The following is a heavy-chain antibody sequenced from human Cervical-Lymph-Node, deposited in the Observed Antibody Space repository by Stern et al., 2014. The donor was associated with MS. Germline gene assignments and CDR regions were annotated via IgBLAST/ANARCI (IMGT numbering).Heavy chain of an antibody. CDR1: GGTFSNYA. CDR2: IILISGKA. V-gene: IGHV1-69*06. Sequence: QVQLVQSGPEVKKPGSSVKVSCKASGGTFSNYAISWVRQAPGQGLEWMGGIILISGKANYAQKFQGRATITPDKSTSTTYMEVSSLRSEDTAVYYCARDHPDSSGYYYGVHWFDPWGQGTLVTVSS. CDR3: ARDHPDSSGYYYGVHWFDP. D-gene: IGHD3-22*01. J-gene: IGHJ5*02.